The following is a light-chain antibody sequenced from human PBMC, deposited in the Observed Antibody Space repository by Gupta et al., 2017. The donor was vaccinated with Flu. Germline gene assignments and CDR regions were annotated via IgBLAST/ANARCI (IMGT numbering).Light chain of an antibody. CDR2: GAS. V-gene: IGKV3-20*01. CDR3: QQDGNSLT. Sequence: IVLTQSPGTLSLSPGERATLSCRADDDIANNYLAWYQQKPGQAPRLLVYGASSRATGIPDRFTGSGSGTEFTLIINRLEPEDSAVFFCQQDGNSLTFGGGTKLMIK. J-gene: IGKJ4*01. CDR1: DDIANNY.